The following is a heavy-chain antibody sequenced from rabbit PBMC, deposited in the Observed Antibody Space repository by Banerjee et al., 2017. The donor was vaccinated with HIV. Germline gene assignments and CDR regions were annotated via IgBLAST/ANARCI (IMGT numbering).Heavy chain of an antibody. CDR3: ARESYAGYAGYGYNL. J-gene: IGHJ4*01. V-gene: IGHV1S47*01. D-gene: IGHD7-1*01. CDR1: GIDFSSYG. CDR2: IYPAFDIT. Sequence: ELVESGGGLVQPGGSLKLSCKASGIDFSSYGISWVRQAPGKGPEWIAYIYPAFDITHYASWVKGRFTISSDNAQNTVFLQMTSLTAADTATYFCARESYAGYAGYGYNLWGPGTLVTVS.